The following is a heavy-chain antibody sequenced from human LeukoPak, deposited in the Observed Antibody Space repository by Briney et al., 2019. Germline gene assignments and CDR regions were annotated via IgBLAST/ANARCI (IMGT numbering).Heavy chain of an antibody. CDR2: IYSGGST. V-gene: IGHV3-53*01. J-gene: IGHJ5*02. Sequence: PGGSLRLSCAASGFTVSSNYMSWVRQAPGKGLEWVSVIYSGGSTYYADSVKGRFTISRDNSKNTLYLQMNSLRAEDTAVYYCARATLYCSGGSCYISGFDPWGQGTLVTVAS. CDR3: ARATLYCSGGSCYISGFDP. CDR1: GFTVSSNY. D-gene: IGHD2-15*01.